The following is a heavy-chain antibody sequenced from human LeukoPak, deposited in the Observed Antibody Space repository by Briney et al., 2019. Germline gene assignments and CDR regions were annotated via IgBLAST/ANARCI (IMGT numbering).Heavy chain of an antibody. CDR3: ARDHRPTTGLFDP. J-gene: IGHJ5*02. CDR2: IYTSGST. V-gene: IGHV4-4*07. CDR1: GGSISSYE. D-gene: IGHD1-26*01. Sequence: SETLSLTCTVSGGSISSYEWSWVRQPAGPGLEWIGRIYTSGSTNYNPSLKSRVTMSVDTSKNQSSLKLSSVTAADTAVYYCARDHRPTTGLFDPCGQGTLVTVSA.